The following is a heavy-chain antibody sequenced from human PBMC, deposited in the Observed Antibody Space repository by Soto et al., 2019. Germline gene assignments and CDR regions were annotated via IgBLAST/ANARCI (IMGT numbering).Heavy chain of an antibody. J-gene: IGHJ4*02. V-gene: IGHV1-18*01. CDR1: GYTFTSYG. CDR2: ISAYNGNT. D-gene: IGHD3-9*01. Sequence: QVQLVQSGAEVKKPGASVKVSCKASGYTFTSYGISWVRQAPGQGLEWMGWISAYNGNTNYAQKLQGRVTMTTDTXTXXAYMELRSLRSDDTAVYYCARSPGDILTGYCGSVYWGQGTLVTVSS. CDR3: ARSPGDILTGYCGSVY.